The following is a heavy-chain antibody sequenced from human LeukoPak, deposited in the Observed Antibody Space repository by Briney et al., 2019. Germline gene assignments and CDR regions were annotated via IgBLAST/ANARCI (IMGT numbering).Heavy chain of an antibody. CDR2: INIGGTNT. J-gene: IGHJ5*02. CDR3: ATDGAGFDA. V-gene: IGHV3-11*01. Sequence: GGSLRLTCAASGFTFNDYYMSWIRQAPGNGLAWLSYINIGGTNTHYAVSVKGRFTISSVNAKNSLYLEMNNLRAEDTAVYYCATDGAGFDAWGQGVLVTVSS. CDR1: GFTFNDYY.